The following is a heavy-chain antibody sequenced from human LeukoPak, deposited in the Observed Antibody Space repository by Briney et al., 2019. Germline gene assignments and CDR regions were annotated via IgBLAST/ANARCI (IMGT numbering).Heavy chain of an antibody. CDR2: VGTAGAT. Sequence: GSLRLSCAASGFTFSTYDMHWVRQDTGEGLEWVSVVGTAGATYYSGSVKGRFTISRENAKNSLYLQMNSLSAGDTAVYYCARGGSSSVGGYRTDAFDIWGQGTMVTVSS. J-gene: IGHJ3*02. CDR1: GFTFSTYD. CDR3: ARGGSSSVGGYRTDAFDI. D-gene: IGHD6-13*01. V-gene: IGHV3-13*04.